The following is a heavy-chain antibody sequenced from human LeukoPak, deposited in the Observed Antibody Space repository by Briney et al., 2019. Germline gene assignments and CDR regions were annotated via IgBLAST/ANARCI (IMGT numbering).Heavy chain of an antibody. CDR3: ARHSGMVDRHFAH. V-gene: IGHV4-39*01. CDR1: GGSIVISSYY. CDR2: MSYGGTS. D-gene: IGHD3-3*01. J-gene: IGHJ4*02. Sequence: SEPLSLTCNVSGGSIVISSYYWGWVRQSPGKGLEWIGSMSYGGTSYYNPSLKSRVTMSVDTSKNTFSLKVTSVTAADTAVYFCARHSGMVDRHFAHWGQGTLVPVSS.